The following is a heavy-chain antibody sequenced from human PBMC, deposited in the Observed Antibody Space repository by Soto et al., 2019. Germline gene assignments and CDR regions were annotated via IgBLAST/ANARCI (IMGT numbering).Heavy chain of an antibody. CDR2: ISYDGSNK. CDR3: AKEEEFGPLYDY. D-gene: IGHD3-10*01. Sequence: GGSLRLSCAASGFTFSSYGMHWVRQAPGKGLEWVAVISYDGSNKYYADSVKGRFTISRDNSKNTLYLQMNSLRAEDTAVYYCAKEEEFGPLYDYWGQGTLVTVS. CDR1: GFTFSSYG. V-gene: IGHV3-30*18. J-gene: IGHJ4*02.